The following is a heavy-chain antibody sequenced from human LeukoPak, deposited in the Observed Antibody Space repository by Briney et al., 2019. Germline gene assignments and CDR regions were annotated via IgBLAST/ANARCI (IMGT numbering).Heavy chain of an antibody. J-gene: IGHJ4*02. V-gene: IGHV4-59*10. CDR1: GFTFRSYA. D-gene: IGHD4/OR15-4a*01. CDR3: ARGPLLGDDYDPPFRY. CDR2: IYTGGST. Sequence: GSLRLSCAASGFTFRSYAMSWVRQPAGKGLEWIGRIYTGGSTNYNPSFKSRLTISIDKSKNQFSLKLTSVTAADSAVYFCARGPLLGDDYDPPFRYWGQGTLVTVSS.